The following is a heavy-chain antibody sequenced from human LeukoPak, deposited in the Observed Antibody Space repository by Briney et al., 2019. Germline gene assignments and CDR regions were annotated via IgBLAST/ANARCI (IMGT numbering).Heavy chain of an antibody. Sequence: SQTLSLTCAVSGGSISSGGYSWSWIRQPPGKGLEWIGYIYHSGSTYYNPSLKSRVTISVDRSKNQFSLKLSSVTAADTAVYYCARGGGNDAFDIWGQGTMVTVSS. CDR2: IYHSGST. V-gene: IGHV4-30-2*01. D-gene: IGHD4-23*01. J-gene: IGHJ3*02. CDR3: ARGGGNDAFDI. CDR1: GGSISSGGYS.